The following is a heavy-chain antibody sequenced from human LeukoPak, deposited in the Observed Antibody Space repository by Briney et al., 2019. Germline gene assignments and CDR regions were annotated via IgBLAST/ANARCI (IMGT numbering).Heavy chain of an antibody. Sequence: SVKVSCKASGGTFTSYAISWVRQAPGQGLEWMGGIIPIFGTANYAQKFQGRVTITADKSTSTAYMELSSLRSEDTAVYYCASTSITMFRGVIRTDYWGQGTLVTVSS. CDR3: ASTSITMFRGVIRTDY. CDR1: GGTFTSYA. J-gene: IGHJ4*02. V-gene: IGHV1-69*06. CDR2: IIPIFGTA. D-gene: IGHD3-10*01.